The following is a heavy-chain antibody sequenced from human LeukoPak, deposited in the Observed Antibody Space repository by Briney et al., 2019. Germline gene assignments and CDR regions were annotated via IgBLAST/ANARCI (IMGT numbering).Heavy chain of an antibody. Sequence: SETLSLTCAVYGGSLSDYYWSWIRQPPGKGLEWIGEINHSGSTNYNPSLKSRVTISVDTSKNQFSLKLSSVTAADTAVYYCARRITFSSSWSHYGMDVWGQGTTVTVSS. V-gene: IGHV4-34*01. D-gene: IGHD6-13*01. J-gene: IGHJ6*02. CDR1: GGSLSDYY. CDR3: ARRITFSSSWSHYGMDV. CDR2: INHSGST.